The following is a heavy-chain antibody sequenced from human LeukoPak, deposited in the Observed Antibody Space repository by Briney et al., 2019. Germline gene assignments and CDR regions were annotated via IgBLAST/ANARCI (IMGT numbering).Heavy chain of an antibody. D-gene: IGHD6-13*01. Sequence: PGGSLRLSCAASGFTFSRYWMSWVRQAPGKGLEWVANIKQDGSEKYYVDSVKGRFTISRDNAKNSLYLQMNSLRAEDTAVYYCARLGIATKNNWFDPWGQGTLVTVSS. V-gene: IGHV3-7*01. CDR1: GFTFSRYW. CDR3: ARLGIATKNNWFDP. CDR2: IKQDGSEK. J-gene: IGHJ5*02.